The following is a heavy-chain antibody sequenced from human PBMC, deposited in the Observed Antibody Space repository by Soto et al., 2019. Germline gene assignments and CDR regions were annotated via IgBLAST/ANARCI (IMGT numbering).Heavy chain of an antibody. Sequence: GGSLIPSCAASGFTVSSNYMSWVRQAPGKGLEWVSVIYSGGSTYYADSVKGRFTISRDNSKNTLYLQMNSLRAEDTAVYYCARDRVTKYSYGVIYGMDVWGQGTTVTVSS. CDR1: GFTVSSNY. CDR3: ARDRVTKYSYGVIYGMDV. D-gene: IGHD5-18*01. J-gene: IGHJ6*02. CDR2: IYSGGST. V-gene: IGHV3-53*01.